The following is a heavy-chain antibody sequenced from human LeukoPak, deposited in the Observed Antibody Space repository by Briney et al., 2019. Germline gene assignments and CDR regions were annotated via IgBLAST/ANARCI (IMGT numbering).Heavy chain of an antibody. CDR2: IYYSGST. CDR3: VRMIAAAGSFDY. J-gene: IGHJ4*02. D-gene: IGHD6-13*01. CDR1: GGSIGSYY. V-gene: IGHV4-59*01. Sequence: SETLSLTCTVSGGSIGSYYWSWIRQPPEKGLEWIGYIYYSGSTNYNPSLKSRVTISVDTSKNQFSLKLSSVTAADTAVYYCVRMIAAAGSFDYWGQGTLVTVSS.